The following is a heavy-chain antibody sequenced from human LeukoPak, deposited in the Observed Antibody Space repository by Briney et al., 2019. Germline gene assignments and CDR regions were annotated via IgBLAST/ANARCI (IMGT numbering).Heavy chain of an antibody. CDR3: ARDPSKTTVTTAGASYYMDV. V-gene: IGHV4-4*07. CDR2: IYISGSGST. Sequence: PSETLSLTCTVSGGSISSYYWSWLRQPAGKGLEWIGRIYISGSGSTNYNPSLKSRVTMSVDTSKNQFSLKLSSVTAADTAVYYCARDPSKTTVTTAGASYYMDVWGKGTTVTVSS. J-gene: IGHJ6*03. CDR1: GGSISSYY. D-gene: IGHD4-17*01.